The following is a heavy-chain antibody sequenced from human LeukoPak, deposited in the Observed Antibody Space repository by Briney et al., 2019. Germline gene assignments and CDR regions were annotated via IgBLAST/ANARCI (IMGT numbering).Heavy chain of an antibody. CDR2: IYTSGST. D-gene: IGHD2-2*01. J-gene: IGHJ5*02. CDR1: GGSISSYY. V-gene: IGHV4-4*07. CDR3: ARGGRPPPHIVVVPAAENNWFDP. Sequence: PSETLSLTCTASGGSISSYYWSWIRQPAGKGLEWIGRIYTSGSTNYNPSLKSRVTMSVDTSKNQFSLKLSSVTAADTAVYYCARGGRPPPHIVVVPAAENNWFDPWGQGTLVTVSS.